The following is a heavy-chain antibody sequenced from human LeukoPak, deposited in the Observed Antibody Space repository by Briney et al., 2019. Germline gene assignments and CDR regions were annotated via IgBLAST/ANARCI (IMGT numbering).Heavy chain of an antibody. D-gene: IGHD3-9*01. J-gene: IGHJ3*02. CDR3: ARGILTGYAYGAFDI. CDR1: GFTFSSYE. CDR2: ISSSGSTI. V-gene: IGHV3-48*03. Sequence: PGGSLRLSCAASGFTFSSYEMNWVRQAPGKGLEWVSYISSSGSTIYYADSVKGRFTISRDNAKNSLYLQMNSLRAEDTAVYYCARGILTGYAYGAFDIWGQGTMVTVSS.